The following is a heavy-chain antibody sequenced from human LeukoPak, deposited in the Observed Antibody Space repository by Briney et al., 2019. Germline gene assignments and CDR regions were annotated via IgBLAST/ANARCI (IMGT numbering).Heavy chain of an antibody. CDR1: GFTFSSYA. CDR3: ARPSRPHYYDATDYSYYFDS. CDR2: ISGSGDTT. D-gene: IGHD3-22*01. J-gene: IGHJ4*02. Sequence: GGSLRLSCAASGFTFSSYAMTWVRQAPGKGLEWVSVISGSGDTTYYADSVKGRFTISRDSSKNTLYLQMNSLRAEDTAVYYCARPSRPHYYDATDYSYYFDSWGQGTLVTVSS. V-gene: IGHV3-23*01.